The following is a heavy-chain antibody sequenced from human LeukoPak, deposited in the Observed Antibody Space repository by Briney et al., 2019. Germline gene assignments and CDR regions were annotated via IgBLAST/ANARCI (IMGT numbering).Heavy chain of an antibody. CDR1: GFTFSSYS. D-gene: IGHD3-10*01. V-gene: IGHV3-48*01. Sequence: GGSLRLSCAASGFTFSSYSMNWVRQAPGKGLEWVSYISSSSSTIYYADSVKGRFTISRDNAKNSLYLQMNSLRAEDTAVYYCARTPLWFGELSQYYFDYWGQGTLVTVSS. CDR3: ARTPLWFGELSQYYFDY. J-gene: IGHJ4*02. CDR2: ISSSSSTI.